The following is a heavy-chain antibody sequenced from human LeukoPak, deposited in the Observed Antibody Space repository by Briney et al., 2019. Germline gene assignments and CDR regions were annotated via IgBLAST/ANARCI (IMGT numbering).Heavy chain of an antibody. CDR3: TTPLAVNTGKDY. CDR1: GFTFSNAW. J-gene: IGHJ4*02. D-gene: IGHD4-17*01. CDR2: IKSKTDGGTT. Sequence: GGSLRLSCAASGFTFSNAWMSWVRQAPGKGLEWVGRIKSKTDGGTTDYAAPVKGRFTISRDDSKNTLYLQMNSLKTEGTAVYYCTTPLAVNTGKDYWGQGTLVTVSS. V-gene: IGHV3-15*01.